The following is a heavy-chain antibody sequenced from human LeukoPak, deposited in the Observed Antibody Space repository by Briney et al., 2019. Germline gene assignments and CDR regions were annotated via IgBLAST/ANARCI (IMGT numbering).Heavy chain of an antibody. CDR2: IKQDGGEI. V-gene: IGHV3-7*01. J-gene: IGHJ4*02. CDR1: GFTFSNYF. D-gene: IGHD6-13*01. Sequence: GESLRLSCAASGFTFSNYFMSWIRQAPGKGLEWVANIKQDGGEINYVDSVKGRFTISRDNAKNSVSLQMNSLRAEDTAIYYCATYLRNTAAGYYYFEYWGQGTLVTVSS. CDR3: ATYLRNTAAGYYYFEY.